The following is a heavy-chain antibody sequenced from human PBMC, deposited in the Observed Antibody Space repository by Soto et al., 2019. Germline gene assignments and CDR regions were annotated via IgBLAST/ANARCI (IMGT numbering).Heavy chain of an antibody. V-gene: IGHV3-72*01. Sequence: GGSLRLSCAASGFTFSDHYMDWVRQAPGKGLEWLGRSRNKANSYTTEYAASVKGRFTISRDDSKNSLYLQMNSLRAEDTAVYYCAREGWSGYLVIEYYYGMDVWGQGTTVTVSS. CDR3: AREGWSGYLVIEYYYGMDV. D-gene: IGHD3-3*01. CDR1: GFTFSDHY. J-gene: IGHJ6*02. CDR2: SRNKANSYTT.